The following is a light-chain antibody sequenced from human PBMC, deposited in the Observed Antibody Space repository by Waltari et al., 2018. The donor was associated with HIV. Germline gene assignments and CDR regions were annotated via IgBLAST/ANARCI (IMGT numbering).Light chain of an antibody. V-gene: IGKV4-1*01. CDR3: HQYFNVPFT. CDR1: RSVFYSANSKNY. CDR2: WAS. J-gene: IGKJ3*01. Sequence: DIVMTQSPDSLTVPLGERATIKCKSSRSVFYSANSKNYLAWYQQKPGQPPKLLLYWASTRESGVPDRFSGSGSGTDFTLTIASLQAEDVAVYYCHQYFNVPFTFGPGTRVHIK.